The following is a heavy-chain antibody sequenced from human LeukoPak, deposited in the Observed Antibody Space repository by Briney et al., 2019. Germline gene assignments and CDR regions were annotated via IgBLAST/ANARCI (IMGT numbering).Heavy chain of an antibody. D-gene: IGHD1-14*01. CDR1: GFIFSNYY. Sequence: RPGGSLRLSCAASGFIFSNYYMHWVRQPPGKGLVWVSHISTDGTVTAYADSVKGRFTISRDNAKNSLYLQMNSLRAEDTAVYYCAIDSHRAGDYWGQGTLVTVSS. CDR3: AIDSHRAGDY. J-gene: IGHJ4*02. V-gene: IGHV3-74*01. CDR2: ISTDGTVT.